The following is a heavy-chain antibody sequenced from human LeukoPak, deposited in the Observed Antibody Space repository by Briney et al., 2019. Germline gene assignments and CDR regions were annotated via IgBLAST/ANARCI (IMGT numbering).Heavy chain of an antibody. CDR2: IYPGDSDA. CDR1: GYSFTSYW. Sequence: GQSLKISCKGSGYSFTSYWIGWVRQMPGKGLECMRIIYPGDSDARYSPSFQGQVTISADKSISTAYLQWSSLKASDTAMYYCARGGRGYSYGSSYFDYWGQGTLVTVSS. D-gene: IGHD5-18*01. V-gene: IGHV5-51*01. J-gene: IGHJ4*02. CDR3: ARGGRGYSYGSSYFDY.